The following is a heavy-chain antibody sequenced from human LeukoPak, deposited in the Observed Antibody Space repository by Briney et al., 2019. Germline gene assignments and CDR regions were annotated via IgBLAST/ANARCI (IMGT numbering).Heavy chain of an antibody. CDR2: ISGSGSST. CDR3: AKGGLYDSIEY. D-gene: IGHD2/OR15-2a*01. V-gene: IGHV3-23*01. J-gene: IGHJ4*02. CDR1: GFTFSSHA. Sequence: GGSLRLSCAASGFTFSSHAMSWVRQAPGKGLEWVSLISGSGSSTYYADSVKGRFTISRDNSKNTLYLQMNSLRAEDTAVYYCAKGGLYDSIEYWGQGTLVTVSS.